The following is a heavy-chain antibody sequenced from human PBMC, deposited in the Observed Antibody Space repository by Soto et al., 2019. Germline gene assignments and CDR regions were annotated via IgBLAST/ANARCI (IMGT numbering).Heavy chain of an antibody. Sequence: QVQLQESGPGLVKPSGTLSLTCAVSGGSISSSHWWTGVRQSPGKGLEYIGEISHSGTSNSNPSLKSRVTLSVDKSKNHFSLTLPSVTAADTAVYYCARVVLTITRGAFDAWGQGTLVIVSS. CDR1: GGSISSSHW. V-gene: IGHV4-4*02. CDR2: ISHSGTS. D-gene: IGHD3-9*01. J-gene: IGHJ3*01. CDR3: ARVVLTITRGAFDA.